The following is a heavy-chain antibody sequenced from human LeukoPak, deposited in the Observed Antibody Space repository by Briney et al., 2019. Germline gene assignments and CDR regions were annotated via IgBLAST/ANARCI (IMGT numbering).Heavy chain of an antibody. D-gene: IGHD3-16*01. V-gene: IGHV3-53*01. CDR3: ARDGGHTGDDAFDI. CDR2: IYSGGST. J-gene: IGHJ3*02. CDR1: GFTVSSNY. Sequence: PGGSLRLSCAASGFTVSSNYMSWVRQAPGKGLEWVSVIYSGGSTYYADSVKGRFTISRDNSKNTLYLQINSLRAEDTAVYYCARDGGHTGDDAFDIWGQGTMVTVSS.